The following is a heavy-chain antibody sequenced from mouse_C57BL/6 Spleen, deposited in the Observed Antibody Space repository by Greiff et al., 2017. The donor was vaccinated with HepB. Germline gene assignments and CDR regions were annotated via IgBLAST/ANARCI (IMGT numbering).Heavy chain of an antibody. V-gene: IGHV1-15*01. D-gene: IGHD1-1*01. Sequence: LVESGAELVRPGASVTLSCKASGYTFTGYEMHWVKQTPVQGLEWIGAIDPETGGTAYNQKFKGKAILTGDKSSSTAYMELRSLTSEDSAVYYCTRSGYYGSSSFAYWGQGTLVTVSA. CDR3: TRSGYYGSSSFAY. J-gene: IGHJ3*01. CDR2: IDPETGGT. CDR1: GYTFTGYE.